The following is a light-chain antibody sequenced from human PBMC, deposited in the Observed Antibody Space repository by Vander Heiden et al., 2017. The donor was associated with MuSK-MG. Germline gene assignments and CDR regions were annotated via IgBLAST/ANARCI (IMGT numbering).Light chain of an antibody. V-gene: IGKV3-20*01. Sequence: EIVLTQSPGTLSLSPGERATLSCRASQSVSSSYLAWYQQKPGQAPRLLIYGASSRATGIPDRFSGSGSGTDFTLTISRREPEDFAVYYCQQYGSSLEYTFGQGTKLEIK. CDR3: QQYGSSLEYT. CDR2: GAS. CDR1: QSVSSSY. J-gene: IGKJ2*01.